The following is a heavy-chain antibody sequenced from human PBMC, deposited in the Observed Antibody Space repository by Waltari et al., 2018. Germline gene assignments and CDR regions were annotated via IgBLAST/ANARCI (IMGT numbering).Heavy chain of an antibody. V-gene: IGHV1-69-2*01. CDR2: IDPQDGET. Sequence: EVQLVQSGAEVKKPGATVKISCQASVYTFTDYYMHWVQQAPGKGLEWVGRIDPQDGETKYADKFQGRATITADTSIDTVYMELSRLRPEDTAVFYCARTTTIKSLDYWGQGTLVTVSS. CDR3: ARTTTIKSLDY. CDR1: VYTFTDYY. D-gene: IGHD1-7*01. J-gene: IGHJ4*02.